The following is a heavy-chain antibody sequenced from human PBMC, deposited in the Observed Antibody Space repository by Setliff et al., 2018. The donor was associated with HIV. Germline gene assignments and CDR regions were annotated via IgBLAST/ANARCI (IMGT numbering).Heavy chain of an antibody. J-gene: IGHJ6*03. CDR1: GFTFKTDA. Sequence: PGGSLRLSCAASGFTFKTDAMHWVRQAPGKGLEWVSAIGGSGGSTYYADSVKGRFTLSRDNAKNTLYLQMNSLRAEDTAVYYRARDQEHIIVVSATGNMPGYLHYYYMDVWGKGSTVTVSS. D-gene: IGHD2-2*01. CDR3: ARDQEHIIVVSATGNMPGYLHYYYMDV. CDR2: IGGSGGST. V-gene: IGHV3-23*01.